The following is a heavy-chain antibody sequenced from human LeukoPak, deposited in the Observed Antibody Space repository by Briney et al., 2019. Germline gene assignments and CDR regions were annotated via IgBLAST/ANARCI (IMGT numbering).Heavy chain of an antibody. CDR3: ARDKGLNWFDP. V-gene: IGHV3-30*14. Sequence: QPGRSLRLSCAASGFTFRTYVVHWVRQAPGKGLEWVAVISYDGTNEHYADFVKGRFTISRDNSRNTLYLQMKSLRAEDTAIYYCARDKGLNWFDPWGQGTLVTVSS. CDR1: GFTFRTYV. J-gene: IGHJ5*02. CDR2: ISYDGTNE.